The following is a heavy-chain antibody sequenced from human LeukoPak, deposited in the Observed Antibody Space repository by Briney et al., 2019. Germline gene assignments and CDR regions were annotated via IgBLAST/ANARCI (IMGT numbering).Heavy chain of an antibody. CDR2: VQYSGST. V-gene: IGHV4-59*02. CDR1: GASVSRYY. D-gene: IGHD1-26*01. CDR3: ARRPSGGTNGFDP. Sequence: SSETLSLTCTVSGASVSRYYSYWVRQSPGKGLEWIGYVQYSGSTYYNPSLKSRVTISLDTSKNQFSLNLSSVTAADTAVYYCARRPSGGTNGFDPWGQGSLVTVSS. J-gene: IGHJ5*02.